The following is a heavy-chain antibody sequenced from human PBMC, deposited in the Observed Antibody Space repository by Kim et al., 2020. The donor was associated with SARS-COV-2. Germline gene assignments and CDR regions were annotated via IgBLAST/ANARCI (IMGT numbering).Heavy chain of an antibody. D-gene: IGHD2-2*01. Sequence: ASVKVSCKASGYTFTSYGISWVRQAPGQGLEWMGWISAYNGNTNYAQKLQGRVTMTTDTSTSTAYMELRSLRSDDTAVYYCARDLVPNCSSTSCSHYYYYYYGMDVWGQGTTVTVSS. J-gene: IGHJ6*02. CDR2: ISAYNGNT. V-gene: IGHV1-18*01. CDR3: ARDLVPNCSSTSCSHYYYYYYGMDV. CDR1: GYTFTSYG.